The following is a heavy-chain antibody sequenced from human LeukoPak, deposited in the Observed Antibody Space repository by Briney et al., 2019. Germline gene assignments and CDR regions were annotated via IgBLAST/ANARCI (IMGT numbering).Heavy chain of an antibody. Sequence: SVKVSCKASGGTFSSYAISWVRQAPGQGLEWMGGIIPIFGTANYAQKFQGRVTITADESTSTAYMELSSLRSEDTAVYYCVAHSRPPRQLTESVAMTYVYYYNMVVWGTGTTVTVSS. CDR3: VAHSRPPRQLTESVAMTYVYYYNMVV. CDR1: GGTFSSYA. CDR2: IIPIFGTA. V-gene: IGHV1-69*13. D-gene: IGHD2-2*01. J-gene: IGHJ6*03.